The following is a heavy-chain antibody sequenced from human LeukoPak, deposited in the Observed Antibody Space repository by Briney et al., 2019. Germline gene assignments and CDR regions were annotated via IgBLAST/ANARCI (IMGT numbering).Heavy chain of an antibody. CDR1: GFTFGSYA. D-gene: IGHD3-22*01. V-gene: IGHV3-23*01. Sequence: GGSLRLSCAASGFTFGSYAMTWVRQAPGKGLEWVSTIRGSGSNTYYADPVKGRFTISRDNSKNTLYLQMNSLRAEDTAVYYCAKSAKSTPSYFDTSDYYWFDYWGQGTLVTVSS. CDR2: IRGSGSNT. CDR3: AKSAKSTPSYFDTSDYYWFDY. J-gene: IGHJ4*02.